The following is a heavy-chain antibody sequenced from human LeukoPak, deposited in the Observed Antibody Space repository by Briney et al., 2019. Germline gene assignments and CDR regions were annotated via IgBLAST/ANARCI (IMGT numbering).Heavy chain of an antibody. D-gene: IGHD2-2*01. CDR3: ARTVVPAAIDY. CDR2: INHSGST. V-gene: IGHV4-39*07. Sequence: SETLSLTCTVSGGSISSGSYYWSWIRQPPGKGLEWIGEINHSGSTNYNPSLKSRVTISVDTSKNQFSLKLSSVTAADTAVYYCARTVVPAAIDYWGQGTLVTVSS. CDR1: GGSISSGSYY. J-gene: IGHJ4*02.